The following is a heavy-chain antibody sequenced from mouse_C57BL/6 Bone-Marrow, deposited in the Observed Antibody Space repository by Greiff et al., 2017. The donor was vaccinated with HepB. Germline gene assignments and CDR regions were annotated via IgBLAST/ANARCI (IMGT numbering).Heavy chain of an antibody. D-gene: IGHD1-1*01. V-gene: IGHV1-64*01. Sequence: QVQLQQPGAELVKPGALVKLSCKASGYTFTSYWMHWVKQRPGQGLEWIGMIHPNSGSTNYNEKFKSKATLTVDKSSSTAYMQLSSLTSEDSAVYYCARLLRYYAMDYWGQGTSVTVSS. CDR2: IHPNSGST. J-gene: IGHJ4*01. CDR1: GYTFTSYW. CDR3: ARLLRYYAMDY.